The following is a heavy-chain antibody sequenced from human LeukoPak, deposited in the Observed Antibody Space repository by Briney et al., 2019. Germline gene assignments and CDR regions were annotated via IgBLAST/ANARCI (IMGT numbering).Heavy chain of an antibody. Sequence: ASVKVSCKASVYTFTGYYMHWVRQAPGQGLEWMGWINPNSVGTNYAQKFQGRVTMTRDTSISTAYMELSRLRSDDTAVYYCARAAINYDFWSGYYRSDAFDIWGQGTMVTVSS. CDR2: INPNSVGT. CDR1: VYTFTGYY. V-gene: IGHV1-2*02. D-gene: IGHD3-3*01. J-gene: IGHJ3*02. CDR3: ARAAINYDFWSGYYRSDAFDI.